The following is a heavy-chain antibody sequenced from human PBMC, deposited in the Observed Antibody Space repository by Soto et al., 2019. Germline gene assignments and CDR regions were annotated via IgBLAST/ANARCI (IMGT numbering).Heavy chain of an antibody. CDR2: INPSGGST. CDR3: ARDGYSSGWYGTYFDY. Sequence: QVQLVQSGAEVKKPGASVKVSCKASGYTFTSYYMHWVRQAPGQGLEWMGIINPSGGSTSYAQKFQGRVTMTRDTSTSTVYMELSSLRSEDTAVYYWARDGYSSGWYGTYFDYWGQGTLVTVSS. CDR1: GYTFTSYY. J-gene: IGHJ4*02. D-gene: IGHD6-19*01. V-gene: IGHV1-46*01.